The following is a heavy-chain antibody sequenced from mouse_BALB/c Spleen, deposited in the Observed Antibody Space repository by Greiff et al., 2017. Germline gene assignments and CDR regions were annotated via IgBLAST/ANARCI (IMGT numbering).Heavy chain of an antibody. CDR2: ISSGGSYT. D-gene: IGHD2-4*01. CDR3: TRGSTMITTGYAMDY. V-gene: IGHV5-6-4*01. J-gene: IGHJ4*01. CDR1: GFTFSSYT. Sequence: DVHLVESGGGLVKPGGSLKLSCAASGFTFSSYTMSWVRQTPEKRLEWVATISSGGSYTYYPDSVKGRFTISRDNAKNTLYLQMSSLKSEDTAMYYCTRGSTMITTGYAMDYWGQGTSVTVSS.